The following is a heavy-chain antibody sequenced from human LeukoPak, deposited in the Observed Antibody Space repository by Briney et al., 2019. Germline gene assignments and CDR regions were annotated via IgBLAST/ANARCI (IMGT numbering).Heavy chain of an antibody. CDR3: ARVDGSPDY. D-gene: IGHD2-15*01. CDR2: INPNSGNT. V-gene: IGHV1-8*01. CDR1: GYTFTSLD. Sequence: ASVKVSCKASGYTFTSLDINWVRQATGQGLEWMGRINPNSGNTGHAQQFQGRVTISRDTSISTVYMELSSLRSEDTAVHYCARVDGSPDYWGQGTLVTVSS. J-gene: IGHJ4*02.